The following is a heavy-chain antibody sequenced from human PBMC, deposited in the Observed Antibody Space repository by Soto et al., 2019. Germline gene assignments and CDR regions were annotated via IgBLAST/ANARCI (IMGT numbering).Heavy chain of an antibody. D-gene: IGHD2-8*02. CDR3: AKATATGGGAFDF. CDR1: GFICSSYD. J-gene: IGHJ3*01. V-gene: IGHV3-23*01. CDR2: ILAGGST. Sequence: GGSRRLSCAASGFICSSYDMSWVRQAPGKGLDWVSTILAGGSTYYADSVKGRFTISRDRSTNTVFLQMNSLTAGDTAVYYCAKATATGGGAFDFCGQGTMVTVSS.